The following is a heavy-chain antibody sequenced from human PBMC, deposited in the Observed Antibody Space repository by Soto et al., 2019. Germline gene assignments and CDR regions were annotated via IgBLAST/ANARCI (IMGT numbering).Heavy chain of an antibody. CDR1: AFTLSAYD. J-gene: IGHJ6*02. CDR3: ARAYSGRLPRRADYYYAMDV. CDR2: LGAADDP. Sequence: PGGSLRLSCAASAFTLSAYDMHWVRQPNGKGLEWVSALGAADDPYYLGSVKGRFTISRENAKNSLCLQMNNLRAGDTAVYYCARAYSGRLPRRADYYYAMDVWGQGTTVTVSS. D-gene: IGHD2-15*01. V-gene: IGHV3-13*05.